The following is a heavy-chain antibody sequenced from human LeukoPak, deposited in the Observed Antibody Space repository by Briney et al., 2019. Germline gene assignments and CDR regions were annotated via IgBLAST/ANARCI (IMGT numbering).Heavy chain of an antibody. J-gene: IGHJ4*02. CDR1: GVSISSSSYY. Sequence: PSETLSLTCTVSGVSISSSSYYWGWIRQPPGKGLEWIGSIYYSGSTYYNPSLKSRVTISVDTSKNQFTLKLSSVTAADTAVYYCARRRDGYNCFDYWGQGTLVTVSS. CDR2: IYYSGST. V-gene: IGHV4-39*01. D-gene: IGHD5-24*01. CDR3: ARRRDGYNCFDY.